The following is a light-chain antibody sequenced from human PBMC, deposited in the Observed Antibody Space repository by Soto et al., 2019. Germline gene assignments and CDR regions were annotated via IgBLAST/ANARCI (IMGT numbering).Light chain of an antibody. CDR2: GTS. Sequence: QSVLTQPPSVSGPQGRGFTFSSPGASSNFGAGYEFPWYQQLPGTAPKLLIYGTSNRPSGVPDRFSGSKSGPSASLAITGLQAEDEADYYCQSYDGSLSGWGLFGGGTKLTVL. V-gene: IGLV1-40*01. J-gene: IGLJ2*01. CDR1: SSNFGAGYE. CDR3: QSYDGSLSGWGL.